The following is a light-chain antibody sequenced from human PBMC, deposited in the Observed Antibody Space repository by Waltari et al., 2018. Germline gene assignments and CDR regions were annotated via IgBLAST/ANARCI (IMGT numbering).Light chain of an antibody. Sequence: EMVLTQSPGTAPLLQGEEATSPCRASKTVGSSSLAWYQQKPGQAPRLVIYRASRRATGIPDRFSGSGSGTDFSLTISRLEPEDFAVYYCQQHGTLPATFGQGTKVEIK. V-gene: IGKV3-20*01. CDR1: KTVGSSS. CDR2: RAS. J-gene: IGKJ1*01. CDR3: QQHGTLPAT.